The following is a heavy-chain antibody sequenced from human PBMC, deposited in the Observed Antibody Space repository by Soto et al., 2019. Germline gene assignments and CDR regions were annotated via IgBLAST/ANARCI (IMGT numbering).Heavy chain of an antibody. CDR1: GFSHSTSGVG. V-gene: IGHV2-5*02. J-gene: IGHJ5*02. CDR3: AHRRARWYPRDWFDP. Sequence: QITLKESGPTLVKPTQTLTLTCTFSGFSHSTSGVGVGWIRQPPGKALEWLALIYWDDDKRYSPSLKSRLTITKDTSKNQVVLTMTNMDPVDTATYYCAHRRARWYPRDWFDPWGQGTLVTVSS. CDR2: IYWDDDK. D-gene: IGHD2-15*01.